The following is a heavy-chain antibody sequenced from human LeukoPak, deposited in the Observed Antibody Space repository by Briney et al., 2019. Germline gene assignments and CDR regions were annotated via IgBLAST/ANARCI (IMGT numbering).Heavy chain of an antibody. J-gene: IGHJ6*03. D-gene: IGHD4-23*01. Sequence: SQTLSLTCTVSGGSISSGSYYWSWIRQPAGKGLEWIGRIYTSGSTNYNPSLKSRVTISVDTSKNQFSLRLSSVTAADTAVYYCARVNYYYMDVWGKGTTVTVSS. CDR2: IYTSGST. CDR1: GGSISSGSYY. CDR3: ARVNYYYMDV. V-gene: IGHV4-61*02.